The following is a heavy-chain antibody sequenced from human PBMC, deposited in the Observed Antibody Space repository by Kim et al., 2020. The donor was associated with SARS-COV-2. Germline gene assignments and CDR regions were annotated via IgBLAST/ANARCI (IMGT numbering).Heavy chain of an antibody. Sequence: ASVKVSCKASGYTFTGYYMHWVRQAPGQGLEWMGWINPNSGGTNYAQKFQGWVTMTRDTSISTAYMELSRLRSDDTAVYYCARNYYDSSGYYLQGYYYYGMDVWGQGTTVTVSS. D-gene: IGHD3-22*01. V-gene: IGHV1-2*04. CDR2: INPNSGGT. CDR3: ARNYYDSSGYYLQGYYYYGMDV. J-gene: IGHJ6*02. CDR1: GYTFTGYY.